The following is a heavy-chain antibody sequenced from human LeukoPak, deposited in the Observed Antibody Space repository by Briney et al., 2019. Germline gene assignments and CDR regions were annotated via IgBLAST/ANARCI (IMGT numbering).Heavy chain of an antibody. CDR2: INHSGST. CDR3: ARVRKSVVTATAFDY. CDR1: GGSFSGYY. Sequence: PSETLPLTCAVYGGSFSGYYWSWIRQPPGKGLEWIGEINHSGSTNYNPSLKSRVTISVDTSKNQFSLKLSSETAAGTAVYYCARVRKSVVTATAFDYWGQGTLVTVSS. D-gene: IGHD2-21*02. J-gene: IGHJ4*02. V-gene: IGHV4-34*01.